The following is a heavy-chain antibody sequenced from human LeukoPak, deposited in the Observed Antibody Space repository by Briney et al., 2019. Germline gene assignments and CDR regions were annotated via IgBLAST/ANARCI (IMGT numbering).Heavy chain of an antibody. CDR2: VYTSGTT. V-gene: IGHV4-4*07. Sequence: PSETLSLTLTVSAASITDYTSNSGRQPPGKGLEWVGCVYTSGTTNYNPSLKSRVTISVDTSKNQFSLNLRSVTAADTAVYYCARGGNRWDFYYYMDVWGKGTTVTVSS. D-gene: IGHD1-14*01. CDR1: AASITDYT. J-gene: IGHJ6*03. CDR3: ARGGNRWDFYYYMDV.